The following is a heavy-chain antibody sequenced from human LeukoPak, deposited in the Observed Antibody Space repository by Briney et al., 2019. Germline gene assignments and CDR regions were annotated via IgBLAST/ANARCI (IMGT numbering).Heavy chain of an antibody. J-gene: IGHJ4*02. D-gene: IGHD6-19*01. CDR3: ARGHWLDSFDY. Sequence: GGSLRLFCAASGFTFSSYDMNWVRQAPGKGLEWVANIKQDGSEKYYVDSVKDRFTISRDNANNSLYLQMNSLRAEDTAVYYCARGHWLDSFDYWGQGTLVTVSS. CDR1: GFTFSSYD. V-gene: IGHV3-7*01. CDR2: IKQDGSEK.